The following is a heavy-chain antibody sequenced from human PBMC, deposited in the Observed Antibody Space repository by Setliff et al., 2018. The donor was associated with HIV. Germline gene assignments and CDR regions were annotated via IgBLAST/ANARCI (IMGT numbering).Heavy chain of an antibody. V-gene: IGHV1-18*01. CDR1: GYTFTTYG. D-gene: IGHD3-10*01. CDR3: ARDYYGSGSYFILDY. CDR2: ISPNFGHT. J-gene: IGHJ4*02. Sequence: ASVKVSCKASGYTFTTYGISWVRQAPGHGLEWMGWISPNFGHTKYAQRFLDRVTMTTDTSTSTAYMELRSLRSDDTAVYYCARDYYGSGSYFILDYWGPGTLVTVSS.